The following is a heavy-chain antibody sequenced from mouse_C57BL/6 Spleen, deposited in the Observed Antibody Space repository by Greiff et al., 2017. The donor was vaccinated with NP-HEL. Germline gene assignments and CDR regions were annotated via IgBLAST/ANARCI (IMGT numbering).Heavy chain of an antibody. J-gene: IGHJ3*01. Sequence: QVQLQQPGAELVKPGASVKLSCKASGYTFTSYWMHWVKQRPGQGLEWIGMIHPNSGSTNYNEKFKSKATLTVDKSSSTAYMQLSSLTSEDSAVYYCARGDGNYVAWFAYWGQGTLVTVSA. V-gene: IGHV1-64*01. CDR1: GYTFTSYW. D-gene: IGHD2-1*01. CDR3: ARGDGNYVAWFAY. CDR2: IHPNSGST.